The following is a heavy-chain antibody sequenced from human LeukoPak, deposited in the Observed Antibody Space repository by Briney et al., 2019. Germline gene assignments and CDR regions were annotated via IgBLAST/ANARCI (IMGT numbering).Heavy chain of an antibody. CDR3: ARDFYGDYSFDYYYRDV. CDR1: GYMFTSYG. V-gene: IGHV1-18*01. D-gene: IGHD4-17*01. J-gene: IGHJ6*03. Sequence: ASVKVSCKASGYMFTSYGITWVRQAPGQGLEWMGWISVYNGNTNYAQNFPGRVTMTTDTSTSTAYMEPRSLRSDDTAVYYCARDFYGDYSFDYYYRDVWGKGTRSPSP. CDR2: ISVYNGNT.